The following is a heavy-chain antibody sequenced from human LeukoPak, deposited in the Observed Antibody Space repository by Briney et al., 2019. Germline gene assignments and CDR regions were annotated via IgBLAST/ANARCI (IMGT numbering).Heavy chain of an antibody. J-gene: IGHJ5*02. CDR3: ARHAYDSDT. CDR2: IYPGDSDT. D-gene: IGHD3-22*01. CDR1: GYSFSNYW. Sequence: GESLKISCKGSGYSFSNYWIAWVRQMPGKGLEWMGIIYPGDSDTRYSPSFEGQVTFSADKSTSTAFLQWSSLKASDTAMYYCARHAYDSDTWGQGTLVTVSS. V-gene: IGHV5-51*01.